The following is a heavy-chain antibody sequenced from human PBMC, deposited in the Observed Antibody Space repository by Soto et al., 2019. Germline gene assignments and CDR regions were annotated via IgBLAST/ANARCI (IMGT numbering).Heavy chain of an antibody. J-gene: IGHJ6*03. V-gene: IGHV1-69*02. CDR1: GGTFSSYT. Sequence: ASVKVSCKASGGTFSSYTISWVRQAPGQGLEWMGRIIPILGIANYAQKFQGRVTITADKSTSTAYMELSSLRSEDTAVYYCARGGGSGNPSYYYYYMDVWGKGTTVTVSS. CDR3: ARGGGSGNPSYYYYYMDV. CDR2: IIPILGIA. D-gene: IGHD3-10*01.